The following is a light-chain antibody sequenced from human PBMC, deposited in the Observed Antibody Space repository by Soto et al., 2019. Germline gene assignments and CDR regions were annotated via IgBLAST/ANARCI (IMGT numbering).Light chain of an antibody. V-gene: IGKV3-11*01. CDR1: QSVSSY. Sequence: EIVLTQSPATLSLSPGERATLSCRSSQSVSSYLAWYQQKPGQAPRLLIYDASSRATGIPARFSGSGSGTEFTLTISSLEPEDYAVYYCQQRGNWPFLTFGGGTKVEIK. J-gene: IGKJ4*01. CDR3: QQRGNWPFLT. CDR2: DAS.